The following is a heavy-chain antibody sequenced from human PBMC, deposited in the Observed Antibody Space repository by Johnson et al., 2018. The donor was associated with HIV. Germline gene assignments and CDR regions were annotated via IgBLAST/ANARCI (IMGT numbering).Heavy chain of an antibody. CDR3: AKGSGWYSAFDI. CDR1: GFTFSSYA. CDR2: ISGSGGST. J-gene: IGHJ3*02. V-gene: IGHV3-23*04. Sequence: VQLVESGGGVVQPGGSLRLSCAAYGFTFSSYAMSWVRQAPGKGLEWVSAISGSGGSTYYADSVKGRFTISRDNSKNTLYLQLNSLRAEDTAVYYCAKGSGWYSAFDIWGQGTMVTVCS. D-gene: IGHD6-19*01.